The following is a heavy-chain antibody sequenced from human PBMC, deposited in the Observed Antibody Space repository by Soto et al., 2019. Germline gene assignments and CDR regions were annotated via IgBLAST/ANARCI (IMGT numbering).Heavy chain of an antibody. Sequence: QTGGSLRLSCAASGFTFSSYGMHWVRQAPGKGLEWVAVISYDGSNKYYADSVKGRFTISRDNSKNTLYLQMNSLRAEDTAVYYCAKWTSSWYQFDYWGQGTLVTVSS. CDR3: AKWTSSWYQFDY. CDR2: ISYDGSNK. CDR1: GFTFSSYG. J-gene: IGHJ4*02. V-gene: IGHV3-30*18. D-gene: IGHD6-13*01.